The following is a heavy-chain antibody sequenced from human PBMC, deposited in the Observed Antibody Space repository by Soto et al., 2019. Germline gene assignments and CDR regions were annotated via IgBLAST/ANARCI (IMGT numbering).Heavy chain of an antibody. V-gene: IGHV1-69*13. D-gene: IGHD2-2*01. J-gene: IGHJ4*02. Sequence: ASVKVSCKASGGTFSSYAISWVRQAPGQGLEWMGGIIPIFGTANYAQKFQGRVTITADESTSTAYMELSSLRSEDTAVYYCARESEGYCSSTSCYYFDYWGQGTLVTVSS. CDR3: ARESEGYCSSTSCYYFDY. CDR2: IIPIFGTA. CDR1: GGTFSSYA.